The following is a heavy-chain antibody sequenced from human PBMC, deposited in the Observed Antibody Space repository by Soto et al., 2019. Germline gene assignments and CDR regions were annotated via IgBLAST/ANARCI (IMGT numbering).Heavy chain of an antibody. Sequence: QVQLVQSGAEVKKPGSSVKVSCKASGGTFSSYAISWVRQAPGQGLEWMGGIIPIFGTANYAQKFQGRVTITADESTSTDYMELSSLRSEDTAVYCCASAAVAGIYYYYGMDVWGQGTTVTVSS. V-gene: IGHV1-69*01. CDR3: ASAAVAGIYYYYGMDV. CDR2: IIPIFGTA. D-gene: IGHD6-19*01. CDR1: GGTFSSYA. J-gene: IGHJ6*02.